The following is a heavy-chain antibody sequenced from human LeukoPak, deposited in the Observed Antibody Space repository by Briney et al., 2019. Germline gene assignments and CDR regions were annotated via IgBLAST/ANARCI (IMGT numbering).Heavy chain of an antibody. Sequence: GGSLRLSCAASGFTFSSYGMQWVRQAPGKGLEWVAFIRYDGSNKYYADSVKGRFTISRDNSKNTLYLQMNSLRAEDTAVYYCAKDLDGWTKAFDIWGQGTMDTVSS. D-gene: IGHD6-19*01. CDR3: AKDLDGWTKAFDI. CDR2: IRYDGSNK. V-gene: IGHV3-30*02. J-gene: IGHJ3*02. CDR1: GFTFSSYG.